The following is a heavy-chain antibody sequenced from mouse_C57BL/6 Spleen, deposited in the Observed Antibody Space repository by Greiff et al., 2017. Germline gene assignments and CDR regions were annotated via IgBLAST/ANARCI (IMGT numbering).Heavy chain of an antibody. CDR1: GFTFSSYG. V-gene: IGHV5-6*01. J-gene: IGHJ4*01. CDR3: ADYYGSSYLYYAMDY. Sequence: DVQLVEPGGELVKPGGSLKLSCAASGFTFSSYGMSWVRQTPDKRLEWVATISSGGSYTYYPDSVKGRFTISRDNADNTLYLQVSSLKTEDTAMYYCADYYGSSYLYYAMDYWGQGTSVTVSS. D-gene: IGHD1-1*01. CDR2: ISSGGSYT.